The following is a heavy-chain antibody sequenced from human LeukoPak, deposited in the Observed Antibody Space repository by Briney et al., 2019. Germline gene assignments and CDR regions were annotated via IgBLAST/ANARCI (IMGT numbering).Heavy chain of an antibody. CDR1: GGSIRSSHYY. V-gene: IGHV4-39*01. CDR2: IYYSGTT. Sequence: SETLSLTXTVSGGSIRSSHYYWGWIRQPPGKGLEWIGTIYYSGTTYYNPSLESRVTMSEDTSKNQFSLTLRSVTATDTAVYYCARQISDYYYYYIDVWGKGTTVTVS. D-gene: IGHD3-3*01. J-gene: IGHJ6*03. CDR3: ARQISDYYYYYIDV.